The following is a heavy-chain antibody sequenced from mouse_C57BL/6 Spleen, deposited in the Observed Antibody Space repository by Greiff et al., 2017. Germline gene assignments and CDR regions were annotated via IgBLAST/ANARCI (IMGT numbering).Heavy chain of an antibody. J-gene: IGHJ4*01. CDR1: GYTFTEYT. Sequence: QVQLKQSGAELVKPGASVKLSCKASGYTFTEYTIHWVKQRSGQGLEWIGWFYPGSGSIKYNEKFKDKATLTADKSSSTVYMELSRLTSEDSAVYFCARHEEGEVYSNYVDYAMDYWGQGTSVTVSS. CDR2: FYPGSGSI. D-gene: IGHD2-5*01. V-gene: IGHV1-62-2*01. CDR3: ARHEEGEVYSNYVDYAMDY.